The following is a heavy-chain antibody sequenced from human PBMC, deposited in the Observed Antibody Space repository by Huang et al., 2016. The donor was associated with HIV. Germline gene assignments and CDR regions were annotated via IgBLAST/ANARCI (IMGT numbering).Heavy chain of an antibody. CDR2: SNWNSGNK. V-gene: IGHV3-9*01. CDR1: GFTFDDYA. Sequence: EVQLVESGGGLVQPGRSLRLSCVVSGFTFDDYAMHWVRHAPGKGPEWVSGSNWNSGNKGYADSVRGRFTISRDNAKNSLYLQMNSLRAEDTALYYCGKDNGRDYYYGMDAWGRGTTVIVSS. CDR3: GKDNGRDYYYGMDA. J-gene: IGHJ6*02.